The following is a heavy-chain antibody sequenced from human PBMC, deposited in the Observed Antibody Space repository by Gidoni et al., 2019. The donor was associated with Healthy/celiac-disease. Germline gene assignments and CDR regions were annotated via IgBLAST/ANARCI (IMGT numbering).Heavy chain of an antibody. CDR2: VSWNSGSI. V-gene: IGHV3-9*01. J-gene: IGHJ6*02. D-gene: IGHD2-2*01. Sequence: EVQLVESGGGLVQPGRSLRRSCAASGFTFDDDAMHWVRHAPGKGLELVSGVSWNSGSIGYADSVKGRFTISRDNAKNSLYLQMNSLRVEDTALYYCVKDIGYCSSTRCSSIGDYYYYGMDVWGQGTTVTVSS. CDR1: GFTFDDDA. CDR3: VKDIGYCSSTRCSSIGDYYYYGMDV.